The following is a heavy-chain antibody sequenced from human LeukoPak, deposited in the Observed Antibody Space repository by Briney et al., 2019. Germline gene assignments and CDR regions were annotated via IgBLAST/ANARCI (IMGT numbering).Heavy chain of an antibody. D-gene: IGHD6-13*01. V-gene: IGHV4-59*08. J-gene: IGHJ5*02. CDR2: IYYSGRA. CDR1: GGSISGYY. CDR3: ARQDATSWYGAWFDP. Sequence: SETLSLTCTVSGGSISGYYWSWVRQPPGKGLEWIGYIYYSGRANYNPSLRSRVTISVDTSKNQFSLRLSSVTAADTAVYYCARQDATSWYGAWFDPWGQGTLVTVSS.